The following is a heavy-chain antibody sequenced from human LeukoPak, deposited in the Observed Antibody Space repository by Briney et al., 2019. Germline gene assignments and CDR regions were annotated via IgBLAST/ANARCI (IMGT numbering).Heavy chain of an antibody. CDR3: ARVGTAMVYGY. Sequence: KPSETLSLTCTVSGVSISSYYWSWVRQPAGKGLEWVGRIYTSGSTNYNPSLKSRVTMSVDTSKNQFSLKLSSVTAADTAVYYCARVGTAMVYGYWGQGTLVTVSS. CDR1: GVSISSYY. V-gene: IGHV4-4*07. D-gene: IGHD5-18*01. J-gene: IGHJ4*02. CDR2: IYTSGST.